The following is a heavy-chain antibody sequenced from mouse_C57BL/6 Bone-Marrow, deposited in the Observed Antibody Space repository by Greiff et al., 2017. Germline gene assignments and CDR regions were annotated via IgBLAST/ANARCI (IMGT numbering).Heavy chain of an antibody. V-gene: IGHV1-18*01. CDR3: AREPYYYGSSYDWYFDV. Sequence: VQLKESGPELVKPGASVKIPCKASGYTFTDYNMDWVKQSHGKSLEWIGDINPNNGGTIYNQKFKGKATLTVDKSSSTAYMELRSLTSEDTAVYYCAREPYYYGSSYDWYFDVWGTGTTVTVSS. CDR2: INPNNGGT. D-gene: IGHD1-1*01. J-gene: IGHJ1*03. CDR1: GYTFTDYN.